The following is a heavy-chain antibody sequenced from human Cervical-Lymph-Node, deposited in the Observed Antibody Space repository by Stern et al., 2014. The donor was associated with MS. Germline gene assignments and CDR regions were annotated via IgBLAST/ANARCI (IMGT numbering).Heavy chain of an antibody. CDR2: ISHSGTT. Sequence: QLQLQESGPRLVKPSETLSLTCSVSGGSLSDSTYYWDWIRQSPGKGLEWIGSISHSGTTSYNPAITSRVTISVDTSKKQFSLKLPSVTAADTAVFYCARRVVDWYFDVWGRGTLVTVSS. V-gene: IGHV4-39*01. CDR3: ARRVVDWYFDV. CDR1: GGSLSDSTYY. D-gene: IGHD2-15*01. J-gene: IGHJ2*01.